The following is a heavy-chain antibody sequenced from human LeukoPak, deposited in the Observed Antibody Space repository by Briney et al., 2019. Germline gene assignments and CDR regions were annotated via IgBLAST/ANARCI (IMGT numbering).Heavy chain of an antibody. Sequence: SETLSLTCTVSGGSISSYYWSWIRQPPGKGLECIGYIYYSGSTNYNPSLKSRVTISVDTSKNQFSLKLSSVTAADTAVYYCARGGYYDSSGYDIDYWGQGTLVTVSS. V-gene: IGHV4-59*01. D-gene: IGHD3-22*01. J-gene: IGHJ4*02. CDR2: IYYSGST. CDR1: GGSISSYY. CDR3: ARGGYYDSSGYDIDY.